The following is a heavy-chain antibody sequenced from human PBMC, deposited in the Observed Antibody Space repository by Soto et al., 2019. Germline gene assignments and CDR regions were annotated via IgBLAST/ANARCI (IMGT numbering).Heavy chain of an antibody. CDR2: IYWDDDK. J-gene: IGHJ4*02. CDR3: AQANPYSSGWYFDY. Sequence: QITLKESGPTLVKPTQTLTLTCTFSGFSLSTSGVGVGWIRQPPGKALEWLALIYWDDDKRYSPSHKSRLTITKDTSKNQVVLTMTIMDPVDTATYYCAQANPYSSGWYFDYWGQGTLVTVSS. D-gene: IGHD6-19*01. V-gene: IGHV2-5*02. CDR1: GFSLSTSGVG.